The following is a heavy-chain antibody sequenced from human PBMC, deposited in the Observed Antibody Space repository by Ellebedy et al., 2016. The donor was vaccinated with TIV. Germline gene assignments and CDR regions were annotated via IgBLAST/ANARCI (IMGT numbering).Heavy chain of an antibody. CDR2: IYYSGST. CDR3: ARAPITIFGVVYPHMDV. J-gene: IGHJ6*03. Sequence: SETLSLXCTVSGGSISSSSYYWGWIRQPPGKGLEWIGSIYYSGSTYYNPSLKSRVTISVDTSKNQFSLKLSSVTAADTAVYYCARAPITIFGVVYPHMDVWGKGTTVTVSS. CDR1: GGSISSSSYY. D-gene: IGHD3-3*01. V-gene: IGHV4-39*07.